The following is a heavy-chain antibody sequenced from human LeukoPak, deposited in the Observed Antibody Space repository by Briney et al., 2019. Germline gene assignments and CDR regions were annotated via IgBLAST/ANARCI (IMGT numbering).Heavy chain of an antibody. CDR2: IYSGGST. Sequence: GGSLRLSCAASGFTFNNYAMNWVRQAPGKGLEWVSVIYSGGSTYHADSVKGRFTISRDNSKNTLYLQMNSLRAEDTAVYYCARARWLDWWGQGTLVTVSS. CDR1: GFTFNNYA. CDR3: ARARWLDW. V-gene: IGHV3-53*01. J-gene: IGHJ5*01.